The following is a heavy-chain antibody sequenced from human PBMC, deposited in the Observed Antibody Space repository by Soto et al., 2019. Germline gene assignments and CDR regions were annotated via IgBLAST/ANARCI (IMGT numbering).Heavy chain of an antibody. CDR1: GFSFSNYA. Sequence: QVQLVESGGGVVQPGRSLRLSCAASGFSFSNYAMHWVRQAPGKGLEWLAIISYDGDNEYYADSVRGRVTISRDNSKKTLYLQTNNLRHEDTAVYYCAKDGGPVYCNSPGCSAKHFAEWGQGTLVTVSS. J-gene: IGHJ4*02. V-gene: IGHV3-30*18. D-gene: IGHD2-2*01. CDR2: ISYDGDNE. CDR3: AKDGGPVYCNSPGCSAKHFAE.